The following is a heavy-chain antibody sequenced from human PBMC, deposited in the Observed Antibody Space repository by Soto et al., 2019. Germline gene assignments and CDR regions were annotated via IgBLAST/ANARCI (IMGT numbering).Heavy chain of an antibody. V-gene: IGHV5-10-1*01. Sequence: GESLKISCKGTGCSFTSYWISWVRQMPGKGLEWMGRIDPSDSYTNYSPSFQGHVTISADKSISTAYLQWSSLKASDTAMYYCARAPAFYIAAAGKSANGMDVWGQGTTVTVSS. CDR1: GCSFTSYW. D-gene: IGHD6-13*01. CDR2: IDPSDSYT. J-gene: IGHJ6*02. CDR3: ARAPAFYIAAAGKSANGMDV.